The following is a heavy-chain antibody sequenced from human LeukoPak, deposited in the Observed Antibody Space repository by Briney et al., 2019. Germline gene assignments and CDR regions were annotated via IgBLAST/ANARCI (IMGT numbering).Heavy chain of an antibody. CDR1: GFTFSSYA. CDR3: VRCRAAMIRQGYMDV. D-gene: IGHD2-2*01. J-gene: IGHJ6*03. Sequence: GGSLRLSCAASGFTFSSYAMSWVRQAPGKGLEWVSAISGSGGSTYYADSVKGRFTISRDNPKNTLYLQMNSLGAEDTALYYCVRCRAAMIRQGYMDVWGKGTTVTVSS. CDR2: ISGSGGST. V-gene: IGHV3-23*01.